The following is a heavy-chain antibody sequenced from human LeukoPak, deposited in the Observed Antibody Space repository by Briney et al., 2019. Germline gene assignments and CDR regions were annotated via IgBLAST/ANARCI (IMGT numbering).Heavy chain of an antibody. CDR1: GYTFTGYY. D-gene: IGHD2-15*01. CDR2: MNPNRGDT. V-gene: IGHV1-2*02. J-gene: IGHJ4*02. Sequence: GASVKVSCKASGYTFTGYYIHWMRQAPGQGLEWMGWMNPNRGDTSYAQKFQGRVTMTRDTPINTAYMELSGLTSDDTAVYYCGRRQIDCSDTGCYVDYWGQGTLVTVSS. CDR3: GRRQIDCSDTGCYVDY.